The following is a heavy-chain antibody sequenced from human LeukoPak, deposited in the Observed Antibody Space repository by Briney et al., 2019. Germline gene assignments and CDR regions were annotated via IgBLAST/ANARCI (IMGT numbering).Heavy chain of an antibody. CDR2: INHSGST. CDR3: ARGKRVTVIVVERAHWFDH. V-gene: IGHV4-34*01. Sequence: SETLSLTCAVYGGSFSGYYWSWIRQPPGKGLEWIGEINHSGSTNYNPSLKSRVTISVDTSKNQFSLKLSSVTAADTAVYYCARGKRVTVIVVERAHWFDHWGQGTLVTVSS. J-gene: IGHJ5*02. CDR1: GGSFSGYY. D-gene: IGHD3-22*01.